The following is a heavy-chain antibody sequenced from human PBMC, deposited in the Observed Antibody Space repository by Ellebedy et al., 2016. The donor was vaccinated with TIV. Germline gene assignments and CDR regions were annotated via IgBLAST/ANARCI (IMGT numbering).Heavy chain of an antibody. D-gene: IGHD4-23*01. V-gene: IGHV1-18*01. Sequence: AASVKVSCKASGYTLMSYGICWVRQAPGQGLEWMGWVSPYDGNTNYAQKFQGRVTMTIDTSKSTGYMELRSLRSDDTAVYYCARGFRYGSGRWPLDHWGQGTLVTVSS. J-gene: IGHJ4*02. CDR3: ARGFRYGSGRWPLDH. CDR2: VSPYDGNT. CDR1: GYTLMSYG.